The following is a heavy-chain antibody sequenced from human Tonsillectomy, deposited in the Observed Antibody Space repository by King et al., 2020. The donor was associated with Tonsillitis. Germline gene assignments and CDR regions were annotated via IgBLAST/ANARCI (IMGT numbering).Heavy chain of an antibody. CDR1: GFTFSSYA. J-gene: IGHJ6*02. CDR3: ARDGGYYGSGSYGDGMDV. CDR2: ISYDGSNK. V-gene: IGHV3-30-3*01. Sequence: VQLVESGGGVVQPGRSLRLSCAASGFTFSSYAMHWVRQAPGKGLEWVAVISYDGSNKYYADSVKGRFTISRDNSKNTLYLQMNSLRAEDTAVYYCARDGGYYGSGSYGDGMDVWGQGTTVTVSS. D-gene: IGHD3-10*01.